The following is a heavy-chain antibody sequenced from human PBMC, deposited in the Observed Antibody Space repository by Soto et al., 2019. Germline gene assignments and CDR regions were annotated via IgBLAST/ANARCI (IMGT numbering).Heavy chain of an antibody. CDR1: GFTFSSYA. Sequence: GGSLRLSCAASGFTFSSYAMHWVRQAPGKGLEWVAVISYDGSNKYYADSVKGRFTISRDNSKNTLYLQMNSLRAADAAVYYCASRDTAMAKGYGMDVWGQGTTVTVSS. CDR3: ASRDTAMAKGYGMDV. V-gene: IGHV3-30-3*01. J-gene: IGHJ6*02. CDR2: ISYDGSNK. D-gene: IGHD5-18*01.